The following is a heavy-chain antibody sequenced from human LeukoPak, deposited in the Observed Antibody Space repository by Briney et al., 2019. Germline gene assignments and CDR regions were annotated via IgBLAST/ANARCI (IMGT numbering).Heavy chain of an antibody. CDR3: ARAEKPNWGNYYYYCMDV. CDR1: GYTFSSYG. CDR2: ISAYSGNT. V-gene: IGHV1-18*01. D-gene: IGHD7-27*01. Sequence: ASVKVSCKASGYTFSSYGISWVRQAPGQGLEWMGWISAYSGNTHYAQKFQGRVTMTTDTSTTTAYMELRGLRSDDTAVYYCARAEKPNWGNYYYYCMDVWGKGTTVTVSS. J-gene: IGHJ6*03.